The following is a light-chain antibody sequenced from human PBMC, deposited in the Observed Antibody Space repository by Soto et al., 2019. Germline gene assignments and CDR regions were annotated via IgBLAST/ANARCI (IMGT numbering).Light chain of an antibody. CDR1: NHDVGANNF. V-gene: IGLV2-8*01. J-gene: IGLJ1*01. Sequence: QSVLTQPPSASGSLGQSVTLSCTGTNHDVGANNFVSWYQQHPGKAPKLIISHVTERPPGVPDRSSGSKSGKTASLTVSGLQPEDDADYYCTAYSGTSNWGLFGTGTKGTVL. CDR2: HVT. CDR3: TAYSGTSNWGL.